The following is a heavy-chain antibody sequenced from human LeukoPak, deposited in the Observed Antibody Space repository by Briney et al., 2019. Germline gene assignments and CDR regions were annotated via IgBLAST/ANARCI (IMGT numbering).Heavy chain of an antibody. CDR1: GGSFSGYY. CDR3: ARDNSYYYDSSGAFDI. V-gene: IGHV4-34*01. Sequence: SETLSLTXAVYGGSFSGYYWSWIRQPPGKGLEWIGEINHSGSTNYNPSLKSRVTISVDTSKNQFSLKLSSVTAADTAVYYCARDNSYYYDSSGAFDIWGQGTVVTVSS. D-gene: IGHD3-22*01. CDR2: INHSGST. J-gene: IGHJ3*02.